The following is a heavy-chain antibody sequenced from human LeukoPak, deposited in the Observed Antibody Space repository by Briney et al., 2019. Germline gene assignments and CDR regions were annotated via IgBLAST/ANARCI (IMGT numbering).Heavy chain of an antibody. V-gene: IGHV3-66*01. CDR1: GFTFSNYG. Sequence: GGSLRLSCAASGFTFSNYGMNWVRQAPGKGLEWVSVIYGGGDAYYADSVKGRFIIARDNSKKTLFLQMNNLRVDDTAVYYCARVQFQWFDPWGPGTLVTVSS. CDR2: IYGGGDA. J-gene: IGHJ5*02. CDR3: ARVQFQWFDP. D-gene: IGHD6-19*01.